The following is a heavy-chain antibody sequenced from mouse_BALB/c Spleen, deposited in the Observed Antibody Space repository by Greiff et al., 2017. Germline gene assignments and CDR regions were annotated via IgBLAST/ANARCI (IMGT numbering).Heavy chain of an antibody. D-gene: IGHD2-2*01. V-gene: IGHV5-6-5*01. J-gene: IGHJ3*01. Sequence: EVQRVESGGGLVKPGGSLKLSCAASGFTFSSYAMSWVRQTPEKRLEWVASISSGGSTYYPDSVKGRFTISRDNARNILYLQMSSLRSEDTAMYYCARGGGYGYDGFAYWGQGTLVTVSA. CDR2: ISSGGST. CDR1: GFTFSSYA. CDR3: ARGGGYGYDGFAY.